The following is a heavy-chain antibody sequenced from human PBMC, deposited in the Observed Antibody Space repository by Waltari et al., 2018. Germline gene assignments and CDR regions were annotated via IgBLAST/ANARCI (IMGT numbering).Heavy chain of an antibody. V-gene: IGHV3-73*01. CDR2: NRNNANSTAT. Sequence: EVQLVESGGGFVQPGGSLKLSCAASGFTFSGSAIHWVRQTSGKGVCGIGPNRNNANSTATQYSAEMRDRLTVYRDDSKNTAYLQMNSLKIEDTAVYYCSRAPLFITAGIPHFDSWGQGTLVTVSS. CDR1: GFTFSGSA. J-gene: IGHJ4*02. D-gene: IGHD6-13*01. CDR3: SRAPLFITAGIPHFDS.